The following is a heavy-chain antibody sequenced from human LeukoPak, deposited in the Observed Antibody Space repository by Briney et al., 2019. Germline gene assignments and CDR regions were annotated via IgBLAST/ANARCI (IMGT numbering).Heavy chain of an antibody. CDR3: ARGNVDTAMVRGDWYFDL. CDR1: GGSISSYY. CDR2: IYYSGST. J-gene: IGHJ2*01. V-gene: IGHV4-59*01. Sequence: SETLSLTCTVSGGSISSYYWSWIRQPPGKGLEWIGYIYYSGSTNYNPSLKSRVTISVDTSKNQFSLKLSSVTAADTAVYYCARGNVDTAMVRGDWYFDLWGRGTLVTVSS. D-gene: IGHD5-18*01.